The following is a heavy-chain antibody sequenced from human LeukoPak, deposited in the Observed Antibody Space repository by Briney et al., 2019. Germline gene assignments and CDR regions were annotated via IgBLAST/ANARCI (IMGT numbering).Heavy chain of an antibody. CDR3: ARDRGSSSWHYYYYYYGMDV. V-gene: IGHV1-18*01. D-gene: IGHD6-13*01. CDR2: ISAYNGNT. Sequence: GASVKVSCKASGYTFTSYGISWVRQAPGQGLEWMGWISAYNGNTNYAQKLQGRVTMTTDTSTSTAYMELRSLRSDDTAVYYCARDRGSSSWHYYYYYYGMDVWGRGTTVTVSS. CDR1: GYTFTSYG. J-gene: IGHJ6*02.